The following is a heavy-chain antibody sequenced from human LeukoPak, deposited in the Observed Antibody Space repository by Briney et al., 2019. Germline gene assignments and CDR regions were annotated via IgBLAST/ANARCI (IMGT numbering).Heavy chain of an antibody. V-gene: IGHV1-8*03. J-gene: IGHJ5*02. Sequence: WASVKVSCKASGYTFTSYDINWVRQATGQGLEWMGWMNPNSGNTGYAQKFQGRVTITRNTSISTAYMELSSLRSEDTAVYYCARVTIFGVEDGFDPWGQGTLVTVSS. D-gene: IGHD3-3*01. CDR2: MNPNSGNT. CDR1: GYTFTSYD. CDR3: ARVTIFGVEDGFDP.